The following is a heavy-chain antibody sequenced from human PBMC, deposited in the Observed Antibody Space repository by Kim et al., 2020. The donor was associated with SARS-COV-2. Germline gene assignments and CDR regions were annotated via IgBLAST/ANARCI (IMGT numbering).Heavy chain of an antibody. Sequence: GQTIYAQKFQGRVTMTEDTSTDTAYMELSSLRSEDTAVYYCATPGYAFDIWGQGTMVTVSS. V-gene: IGHV1-24*01. CDR3: ATPGYAFDI. CDR2: GQT. J-gene: IGHJ3*02. D-gene: IGHD3-10*01.